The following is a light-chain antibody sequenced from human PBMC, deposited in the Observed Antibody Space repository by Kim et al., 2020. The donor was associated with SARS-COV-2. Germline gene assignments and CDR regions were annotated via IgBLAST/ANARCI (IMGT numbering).Light chain of an antibody. J-gene: IGLJ3*02. CDR2: DVS. Sequence: GQSINIFCSGTSSDVGDYDFVSWYQQYSGKAPKLMIYDVSKRPSGVSNRFSGSKSGNTASLTISGLQAEDEADYYCSSYTSSNSWVFGGGTQLTVL. CDR3: SSYTSSNSWV. V-gene: IGLV2-14*04. CDR1: SSDVGDYDF.